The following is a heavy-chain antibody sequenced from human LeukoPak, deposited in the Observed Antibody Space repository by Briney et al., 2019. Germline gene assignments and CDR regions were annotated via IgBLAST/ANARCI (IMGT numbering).Heavy chain of an antibody. CDR2: ISGSGGST. V-gene: IGHV3-23*01. CDR1: GFTFSSYA. CDR3: AKDLPPRYYYYGMDV. Sequence: GGSLRLSCAASGFTFSSYAMSWARQAPGKGLEWVSAISGSGGSTYYADSVKGRFTISRDNSKNTLYLQMNSLRAEDTAVYYCAKDLPPRYYYYGMDVWGQGTTVTVSS. J-gene: IGHJ6*02.